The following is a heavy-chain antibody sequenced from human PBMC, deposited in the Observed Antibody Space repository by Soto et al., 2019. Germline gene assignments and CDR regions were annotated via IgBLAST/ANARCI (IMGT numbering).Heavy chain of an antibody. J-gene: IGHJ4*02. D-gene: IGHD3-16*01. CDR2: IIPMFETT. CDR3: VTGHGSDGRPYAFDS. V-gene: IGHV1-69*01. CDR1: GGPLSRFT. Sequence: QVQLVQSGAEVQKPGSSVTVSCKTSGGPLSRFTISWVRQAPGQGLEWMGGIIPMFETTDYAQKFQDRVMITADESTSTAYVELRSLKSEDTAVYYCVTGHGSDGRPYAFDSWGQGALVTVSS.